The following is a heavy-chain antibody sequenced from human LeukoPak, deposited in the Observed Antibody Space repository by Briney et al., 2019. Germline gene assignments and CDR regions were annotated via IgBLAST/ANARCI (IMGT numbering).Heavy chain of an antibody. J-gene: IGHJ4*02. V-gene: IGHV1-3*01. Sequence: WASVTVSCKASGYTFTSYAMHWVRQAPGQRLEWMGWINAGNGNTKYSQKFQGRVTITRDTSASTAYMELSSLRSEDTAVYYCARTTAMVTIFDYWGQGTLVTVSS. CDR1: GYTFTSYA. D-gene: IGHD5-18*01. CDR3: ARTTAMVTIFDY. CDR2: INAGNGNT.